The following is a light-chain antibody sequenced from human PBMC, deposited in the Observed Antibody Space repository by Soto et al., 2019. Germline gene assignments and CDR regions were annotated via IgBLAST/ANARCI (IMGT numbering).Light chain of an antibody. CDR1: QSVSSY. CDR3: QRRSNWQIT. J-gene: IGKJ5*01. V-gene: IGKV3-11*01. CDR2: DAS. Sequence: EIVLTQSPATLSLSPGERATLSCRASQSVSSYLAWYQQKPGQAPRLLIYDASNRATGIPARFSGSGSGTDFTLTISRLEPEDFAVYYCQRRSNWQITFGEGTRLEIK.